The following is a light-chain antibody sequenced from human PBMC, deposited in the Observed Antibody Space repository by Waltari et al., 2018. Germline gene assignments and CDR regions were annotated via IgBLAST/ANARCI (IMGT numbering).Light chain of an antibody. CDR3: QQANSFPIT. Sequence: DIQMTQSPSSVSASVGDGVTITCRASQDISSWLAWYQQKPGNAPNLLIYDGYSLQSGVPSRFSGSGSGTVFTLTIRSLQPEDFATYYCQQANSFPITFGQGTRLEIK. CDR2: DGY. V-gene: IGKV1-12*01. CDR1: QDISSW. J-gene: IGKJ5*01.